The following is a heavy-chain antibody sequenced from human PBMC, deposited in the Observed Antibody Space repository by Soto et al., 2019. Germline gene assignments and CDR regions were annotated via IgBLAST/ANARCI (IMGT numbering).Heavy chain of an antibody. Sequence: EVQLVESGGGLVQPGGSLRLSCAASGFTFSSYSMNWVRQAPGKGLEWVSYISSSSSTIYYADSVKGRFTISRDNAKNPLYLQMNDPRAEDTDVYYCARDERMVRGESGCYGYFYMDVWGTGTTVTACS. CDR1: GFTFSSYS. D-gene: IGHD3-10*01. CDR2: ISSSSSTI. J-gene: IGHJ6*03. CDR3: ARDERMVRGESGCYGYFYMDV. V-gene: IGHV3-48*01.